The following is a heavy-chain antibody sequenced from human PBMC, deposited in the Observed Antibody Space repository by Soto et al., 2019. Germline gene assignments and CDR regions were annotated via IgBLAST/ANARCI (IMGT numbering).Heavy chain of an antibody. CDR1: GYTFTSYG. J-gene: IGHJ6*02. V-gene: IGHV1-18*01. D-gene: IGHD2-2*01. CDR3: ARGVFKKAAMGGDPPDV. Sequence: ASVKVSCKASGYTFTSYGISWVRQAPGQGLEWMGWISAYNGNTNYAQKLQGRVTMTTDTSTSTAYMELRSLRSDDTDVYYCARGVFKKAAMGGDPPDVWGQGTTVTVSS. CDR2: ISAYNGNT.